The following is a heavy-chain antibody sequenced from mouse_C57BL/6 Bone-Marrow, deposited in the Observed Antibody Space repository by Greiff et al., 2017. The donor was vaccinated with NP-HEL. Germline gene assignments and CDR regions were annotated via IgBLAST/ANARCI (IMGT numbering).Heavy chain of an antibody. V-gene: IGHV5-9-1*02. CDR1: GFTFSSYA. CDR2: ISSGGDYI. J-gene: IGHJ3*01. Sequence: EVTLVESGEGLVKPGGSLKLSCAASGFTFSSYAMSWVRQTPEKRLEWVAYISSGGDYIYYAATVKGRFTISRDNARNTLYRQRSSLKSEDTAMYYCTRGPYPLWAYGGQGTLVTVSA. D-gene: IGHD6-5*01. CDR3: TRGPYPLWAY.